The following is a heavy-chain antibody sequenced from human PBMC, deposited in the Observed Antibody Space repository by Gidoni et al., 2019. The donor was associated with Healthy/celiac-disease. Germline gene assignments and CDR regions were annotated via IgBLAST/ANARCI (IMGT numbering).Heavy chain of an antibody. Sequence: QVQLVESGGGVVQPGRSLRLSCAASGFTFRSYGMHWVRQAPGKGLEWVAVISYDGSNKYYADSVKGRFTISRDNSKNTLYLQMNSLRAEDTAVYYCAKTDTDDFWSGPGGMDVWGQGTTVTVSS. CDR3: AKTDTDDFWSGPGGMDV. CDR2: ISYDGSNK. CDR1: GFTFRSYG. J-gene: IGHJ6*02. V-gene: IGHV3-30*18. D-gene: IGHD3-3*01.